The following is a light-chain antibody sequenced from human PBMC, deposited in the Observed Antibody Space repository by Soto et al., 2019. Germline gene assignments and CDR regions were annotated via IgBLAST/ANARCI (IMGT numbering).Light chain of an antibody. CDR3: CSYAGSYTFV. CDR1: SSDVGGYKY. CDR2: DVT. Sequence: QSALTQPRSVSGSPGQSVPLSCTGNSSDVGGYKYVSWYQQHPGKAPKLMIYDVTRRPSGVSNRFSGSKSGNTASLTISGLQAEDEADYYCCSYAGSYTFVFGTGTKVTVL. J-gene: IGLJ1*01. V-gene: IGLV2-11*01.